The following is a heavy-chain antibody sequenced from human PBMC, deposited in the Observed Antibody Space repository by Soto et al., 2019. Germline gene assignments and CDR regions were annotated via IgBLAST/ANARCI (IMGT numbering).Heavy chain of an antibody. CDR1: GFTFSSYA. CDR3: ARGDYHDSSGPSSDAFDI. V-gene: IGHV3-23*01. CDR2: ISGSGGST. J-gene: IGHJ3*02. Sequence: PGGSLRLSCAASGFTFSSYAMSWVRQAPGKGLEWVSAISGSGGSTYYADSVKGRFTISRDNSKNTLYLQMNSLRAEDTAVYYCARGDYHDSSGPSSDAFDIWAQGTMVTVSS. D-gene: IGHD3-22*01.